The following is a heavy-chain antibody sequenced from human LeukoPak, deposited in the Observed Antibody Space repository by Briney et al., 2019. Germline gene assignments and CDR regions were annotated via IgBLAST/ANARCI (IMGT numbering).Heavy chain of an antibody. D-gene: IGHD1-1*01. CDR1: GFTFSNYY. V-gene: IGHV3-20*04. J-gene: IGHJ4*02. Sequence: PGGSLRLSCAASGFTFSNYYMSWVRQAPGKGLEWVSGINWSGGSTGYADSVKGRFTISRDNAKNSLYLQMNSLRAEDTALYYCARGAGNVLPNDYWGQGTLVTVSS. CDR3: ARGAGNVLPNDY. CDR2: INWSGGST.